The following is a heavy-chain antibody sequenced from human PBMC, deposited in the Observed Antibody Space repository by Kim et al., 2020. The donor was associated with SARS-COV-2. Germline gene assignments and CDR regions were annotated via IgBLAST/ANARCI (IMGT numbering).Heavy chain of an antibody. CDR2: IYYSGST. D-gene: IGHD6-19*01. Sequence: SETLSLTCTVSGGSISSGGYYWSWIRQHPGKGLEWIGYIYYSGSTYYNPSLKSRVTISVDTSKNQFSLKLSSVTAADTAVYYCARVPSSGWYRGAFDYWGQGTLVTVSS. J-gene: IGHJ4*02. CDR3: ARVPSSGWYRGAFDY. CDR1: GGSISSGGYY. V-gene: IGHV4-31*03.